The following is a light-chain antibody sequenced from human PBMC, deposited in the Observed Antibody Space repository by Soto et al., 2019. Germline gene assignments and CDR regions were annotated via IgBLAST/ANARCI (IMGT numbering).Light chain of an antibody. J-gene: IGLJ1*01. CDR3: CSYAGINTFEV. V-gene: IGLV2-23*02. Sequence: QFALTQPASVSGSPGQSIAISCTGTSNDVGSYDLVSWYQQRPGKAPKLMIYEVTKRPSGVSNRFSGSKSGNTASLTISGLQAEDEADYYCCSYAGINTFEVFGSGTKLTVL. CDR1: SNDVGSYDL. CDR2: EVT.